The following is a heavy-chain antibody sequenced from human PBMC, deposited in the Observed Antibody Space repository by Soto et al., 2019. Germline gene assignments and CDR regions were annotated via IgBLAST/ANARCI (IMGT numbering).Heavy chain of an antibody. D-gene: IGHD3-22*01. Sequence: SETLSLTCTVSGGSISSYYWSWIRQPPAKGLEWIGYIYYSGSTNYNPSLKSRVTISVDTSKNQFSLKLSSVTAADTAVYYCARVVPTMTSPHWFDPWGQGTLVTVSS. V-gene: IGHV4-59*08. CDR2: IYYSGST. CDR3: ARVVPTMTSPHWFDP. J-gene: IGHJ5*02. CDR1: GGSISSYY.